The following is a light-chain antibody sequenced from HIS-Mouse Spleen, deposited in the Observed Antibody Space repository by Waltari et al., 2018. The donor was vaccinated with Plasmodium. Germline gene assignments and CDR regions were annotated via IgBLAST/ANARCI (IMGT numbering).Light chain of an antibody. J-gene: IGLJ3*02. CDR2: EDS. V-gene: IGLV3-10*01. CDR3: YSTDSSGNHRV. CDR1: ALPQNY. Sequence: SYELTQPPSVSVSPGQTARITCPGEALPQNYAYWSQQKSGQAPVLVIYEDSKRPSGIPERFSGSSSGTMATLTISGAQVEDEADYYCYSTDSSGNHRVFGGGTKLTVL.